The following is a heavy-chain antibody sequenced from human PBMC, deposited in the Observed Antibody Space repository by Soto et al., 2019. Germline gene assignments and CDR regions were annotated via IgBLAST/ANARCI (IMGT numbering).Heavy chain of an antibody. CDR1: GFTFSSYS. Sequence: GESLRLSCAASGFTFSSYSMHWVRQAPGKGLEWVAVISYDGSNKYYADSVKGRFTISRDNSKNTLYLQMNSLRAEDTAVYYCAREPYYYDSSGLYDYYGMDVWGQGTTVTVSS. J-gene: IGHJ6*02. D-gene: IGHD3-22*01. CDR3: AREPYYYDSSGLYDYYGMDV. V-gene: IGHV3-30-3*01. CDR2: ISYDGSNK.